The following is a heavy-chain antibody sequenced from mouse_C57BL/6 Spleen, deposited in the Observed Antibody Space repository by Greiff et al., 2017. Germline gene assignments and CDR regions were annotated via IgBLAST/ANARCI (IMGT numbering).Heavy chain of an antibody. V-gene: IGHV2-9-1*01. D-gene: IGHD1-1*01. J-gene: IGHJ4*01. CDR2: IWTGGGT. CDR1: GFSLTSYA. CDR3: ARSTTVVATDYAMDY. Sequence: VHLVESGPGLVAPSQSLSITCTVSGFSLTSYAISWVRQPPGKGLEWLGVIWTGGGTNYNSALKSRLSISKDNSKSQVFLKMNSLQTDDTARYYCARSTTVVATDYAMDYWGQGTSVTVSS.